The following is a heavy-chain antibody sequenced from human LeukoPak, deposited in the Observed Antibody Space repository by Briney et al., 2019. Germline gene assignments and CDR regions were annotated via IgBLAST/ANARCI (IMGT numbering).Heavy chain of an antibody. CDR1: GFTFSSYG. V-gene: IGHV3-23*01. CDR2: ISGSGGST. CDR3: ARRLGLGFGEYSNNWFDP. J-gene: IGHJ5*02. D-gene: IGHD3-10*01. Sequence: GGSLRLSCAASGFTFSSYGMSWVRQAPGKGLEWVSAISGSGGSTYYADSVKGRFTISRDNAKNSLYLQMNSLRAEDTAVYYCARRLGLGFGEYSNNWFDPWGQGTLVTVSS.